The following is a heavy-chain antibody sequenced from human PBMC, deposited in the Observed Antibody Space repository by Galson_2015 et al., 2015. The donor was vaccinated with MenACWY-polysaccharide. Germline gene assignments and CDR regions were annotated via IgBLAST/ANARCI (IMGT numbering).Heavy chain of an antibody. Sequence: SLRLSCAASGFTFLHYGIHWVRQAPGKGLEWVSRIWAGGVKEYYEDSVKGRLTVSRDNSKNMVYLQMNSLRVDDTGVYYCARDDDTTSYYSLFEYWGQGTLLTVSS. D-gene: IGHD3-22*01. CDR1: GFTFLHYG. CDR2: IWAGGVKE. J-gene: IGHJ4*02. CDR3: ARDDDTTSYYSLFEY. V-gene: IGHV3-33*01.